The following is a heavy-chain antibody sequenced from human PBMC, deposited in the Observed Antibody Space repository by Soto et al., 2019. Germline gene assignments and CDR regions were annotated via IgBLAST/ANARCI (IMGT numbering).Heavy chain of an antibody. Sequence: ASVKVSCKASGYTFTSYDINWVRQATGQGLEWMGWMNPNSGNTGYAQKFQGRVTMTRNTSISTAYMELSSLRSEDTAVYYCARVGPELYYYFWSGYSFYYYYGIDVWGQGTTVTVSS. CDR1: GYTFTSYD. CDR3: ARVGPELYYYFWSGYSFYYYYGIDV. CDR2: MNPNSGNT. D-gene: IGHD3-3*01. V-gene: IGHV1-8*01. J-gene: IGHJ6*02.